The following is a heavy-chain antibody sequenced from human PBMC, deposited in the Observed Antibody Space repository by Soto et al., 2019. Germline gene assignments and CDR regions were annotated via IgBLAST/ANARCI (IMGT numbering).Heavy chain of an antibody. CDR2: ISWNSGSI. CDR1: GFTFDDYA. CDR3: AKDKVLAVAGNFDY. D-gene: IGHD6-19*01. Sequence: GGSLRLSCAASGFTFDDYAMHWVRQAPGKGLEWVSGISWNSGSIGYADSVKGRFTISRDNAKNSLYLQMNSLRAEDTALYYCAKDKVLAVAGNFDYWGQGTLVTVSS. V-gene: IGHV3-9*01. J-gene: IGHJ4*02.